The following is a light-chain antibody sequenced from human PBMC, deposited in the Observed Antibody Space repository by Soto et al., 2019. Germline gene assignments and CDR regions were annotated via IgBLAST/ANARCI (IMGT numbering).Light chain of an antibody. J-gene: IGKJ1*01. Sequence: EIVLTQSPATLSLSPGERATLSCRASRSVSSNYVAWYQRKPGQAPRLLIYGASSRATDIPRSFSGSGSCTYLTITITRLKPEDFAVYYCRQYGSSPPTFGQGTKVESK. CDR3: RQYGSSPPT. V-gene: IGKV3-20*01. CDR2: GAS. CDR1: RSVSSNY.